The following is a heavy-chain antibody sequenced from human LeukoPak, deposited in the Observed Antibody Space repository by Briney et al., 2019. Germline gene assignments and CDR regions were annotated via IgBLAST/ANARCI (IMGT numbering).Heavy chain of an antibody. CDR2: INHSGST. CDR1: GVSFSGYY. Sequence: SETLSLTCAVYGVSFSGYYWSWLRHPPGKGREWVGEINHSGSTNYNPSLKSRVTISVDTSKNLFSLKLKTVTAADTAVYSCAREVLGGYYYYMDVWGKGTTVTVSS. V-gene: IGHV4-34*01. D-gene: IGHD3-16*01. J-gene: IGHJ6*03. CDR3: AREVLGGYYYYMDV.